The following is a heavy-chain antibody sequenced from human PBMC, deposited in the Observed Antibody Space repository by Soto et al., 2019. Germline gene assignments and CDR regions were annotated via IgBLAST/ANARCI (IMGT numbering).Heavy chain of an antibody. Sequence: PSETLSLTCTVSGGSISSGGYYWSWIRQHPGKGLEWIGYIYYSGSTYYNPSLKSRVTISVDTSKNQFSLKLSSVTAADTAVYYCARTRLSRQDIVVVPAAIFDYWGQGTLATVSS. V-gene: IGHV4-31*03. CDR1: GGSISSGGYY. CDR2: IYYSGST. D-gene: IGHD2-2*01. J-gene: IGHJ4*02. CDR3: ARTRLSRQDIVVVPAAIFDY.